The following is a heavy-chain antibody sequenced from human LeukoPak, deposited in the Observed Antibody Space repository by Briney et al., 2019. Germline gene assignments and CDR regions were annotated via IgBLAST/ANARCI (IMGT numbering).Heavy chain of an antibody. J-gene: IGHJ5*02. CDR2: IYYSGST. D-gene: IGHD3-3*01. V-gene: IGHV4-39*07. CDR3: ARGRDFWSAYFSLLFDP. CDR1: GGSISSSSYY. Sequence: PSETLSLTCTVSGGSISSSSYYWGWMRQPPGKGLEWIGSIYYSGSTYYNPSLKSRVTISVDTSKNQFSLKLSSVTASDTAVYYCARGRDFWSAYFSLLFDPWGQGTLVNVSS.